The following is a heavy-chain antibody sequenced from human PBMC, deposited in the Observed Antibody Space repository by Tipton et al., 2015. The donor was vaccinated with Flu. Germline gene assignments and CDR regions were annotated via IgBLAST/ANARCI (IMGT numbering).Heavy chain of an antibody. V-gene: IGHV3-48*03. CDR2: ISISGGTI. J-gene: IGHJ6*02. CDR1: GFTFTSYE. CDR3: ARYYYGMDV. Sequence: SLRLSCAASGFTFTSYEMTWVRQAPGKGLEWVSYISISGGTIYHADSVKGRFTISRDKAKNSLYLQMNGLRAEDTAVYYCARYYYGMDVWGQGTTVIVS.